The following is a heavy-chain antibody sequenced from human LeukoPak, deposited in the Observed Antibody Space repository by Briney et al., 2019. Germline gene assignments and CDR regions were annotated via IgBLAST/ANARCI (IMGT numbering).Heavy chain of an antibody. J-gene: IGHJ4*02. CDR2: MNPNSGNT. Sequence: GASVKVSCKASGYTFTSYDINWVRQATGQGLEWMGWMNPNSGNTGHAQKFQGRVTMTRDTSISTAYMELSRLRSDDTAVYYCARVMRYCSGGSCYYFDYWGQGTLVTVSS. D-gene: IGHD2-15*01. CDR3: ARVMRYCSGGSCYYFDY. CDR1: GYTFTSYD. V-gene: IGHV1-8*01.